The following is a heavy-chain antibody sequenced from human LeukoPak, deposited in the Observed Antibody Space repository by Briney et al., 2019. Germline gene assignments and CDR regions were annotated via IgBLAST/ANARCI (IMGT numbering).Heavy chain of an antibody. D-gene: IGHD3-22*01. CDR3: ATPLDYYDSSGFHQGGD. CDR1: GFTFSGHW. CDR2: IKEDGSKK. Sequence: GGSLRLSCAASGFTFSGHWMTWVRQAPGKGLEWVAYIKEDGSKKNYVDSVKGRFTISRDNAKNSLYLQMTSLRAEDTAMYYCATPLDYYDSSGFHQGGDWGQGTLVTVSS. J-gene: IGHJ4*02. V-gene: IGHV3-7*03.